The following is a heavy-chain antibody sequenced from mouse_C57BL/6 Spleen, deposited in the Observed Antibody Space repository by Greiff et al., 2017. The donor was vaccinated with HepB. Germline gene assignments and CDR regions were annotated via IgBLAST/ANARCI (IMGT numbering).Heavy chain of an antibody. J-gene: IGHJ3*01. Sequence: VQLQQSDAELVKPGASVKISCKVSGYTFTDHTIHWMKQRPEQGLEWIGYIYPRDGSTKYNEKFKGKATLTADKSSSTAYMQLNRLTSEDSAVYFCERGNYDYDSAWFAYWGQGTLVTVSA. CDR1: GYTFTDHT. V-gene: IGHV1-78*01. D-gene: IGHD2-4*01. CDR2: IYPRDGST. CDR3: ERGNYDYDSAWFAY.